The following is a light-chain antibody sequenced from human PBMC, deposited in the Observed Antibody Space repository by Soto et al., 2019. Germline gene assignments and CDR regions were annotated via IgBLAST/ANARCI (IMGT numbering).Light chain of an antibody. Sequence: SALTQPPSASGTPGQRVTISCSGSSSNIGSNTVNWYQQLPGTAPKLFIYSNNQRPSGVPDRFSGSKSGTSASLAISGLQSEDEADYYCAAWDDSLNGYVFGTGTKVTVL. CDR3: AAWDDSLNGYV. CDR2: SNN. J-gene: IGLJ1*01. V-gene: IGLV1-44*01. CDR1: SSNIGSNT.